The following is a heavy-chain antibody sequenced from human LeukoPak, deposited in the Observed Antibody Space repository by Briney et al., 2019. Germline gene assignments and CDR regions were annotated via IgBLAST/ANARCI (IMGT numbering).Heavy chain of an antibody. CDR2: IRTKTYGEST. D-gene: IGHD3-22*01. Sequence: GRSLRLSCTASGFTFGDYAMSWVRQAPGKGLEWVAFIRTKTYGESTEYAASVKGRFTISRDDSKSIAYLQMKSLEIEDTAVYYCGRRMTMAVVSAFDIWGQGTMITVSS. CDR1: GFTFGDYA. V-gene: IGHV3-49*04. J-gene: IGHJ3*02. CDR3: GRRMTMAVVSAFDI.